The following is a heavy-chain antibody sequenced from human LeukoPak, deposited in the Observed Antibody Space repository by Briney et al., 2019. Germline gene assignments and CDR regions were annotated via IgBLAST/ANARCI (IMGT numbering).Heavy chain of an antibody. CDR2: IYPGDSDT. Sequence: GESLKISCKGSGYSFTSYWIGWVRQLPGKGLEWMGIIYPGDSDTRYSPSFQGQVTISAAKSISTAYLQWSSLKASDTAMYYCARPASAGYSRDAFDIWGQGTMVTVSS. CDR3: ARPASAGYSRDAFDI. J-gene: IGHJ3*02. V-gene: IGHV5-51*01. CDR1: GYSFTSYW. D-gene: IGHD6-13*01.